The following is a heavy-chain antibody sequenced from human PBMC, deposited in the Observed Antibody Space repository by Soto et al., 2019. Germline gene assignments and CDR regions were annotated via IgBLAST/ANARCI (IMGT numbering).Heavy chain of an antibody. D-gene: IGHD6-25*01. CDR3: ATVAATHFDS. J-gene: IGHJ4*02. CDR2: FSYGGRT. CDR1: GGSISSPSYN. V-gene: IGHV4-39*01. Sequence: QVQLQQSGPGLLKPSETLSLTCTVSGGSISSPSYNWGWVRQPPGKGPEWIGSFSYGGRTHYSPSPESRLSISVDTARSQVSLILTSVTAADTAVYYCATVAATHFDSWGQGARVVVSS.